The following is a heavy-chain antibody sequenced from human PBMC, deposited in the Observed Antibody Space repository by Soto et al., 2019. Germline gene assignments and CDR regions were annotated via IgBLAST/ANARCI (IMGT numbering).Heavy chain of an antibody. CDR3: AKSATPYYYYGMDV. Sequence: QVQLVESGGGVVQPGRSLRLSCAASGFTFSSYGMHWVRQAPGKGLEWVAVISYDGSNKYYADSVKGRFTISRDNSNNTLYLQMNSLRAEDTAVYYCAKSATPYYYYGMDVWGQGTTVTVSS. CDR2: ISYDGSNK. V-gene: IGHV3-30*18. D-gene: IGHD5-12*01. J-gene: IGHJ6*02. CDR1: GFTFSSYG.